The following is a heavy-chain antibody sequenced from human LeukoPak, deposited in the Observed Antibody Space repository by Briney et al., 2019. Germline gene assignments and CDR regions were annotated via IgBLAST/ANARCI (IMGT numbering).Heavy chain of an antibody. CDR1: GYTFTIYA. V-gene: IGHV7-4-1*02. Sequence: ASVNVSCKASGYTFTIYAMNWVRQAPGQGLEWMGWINTNTGNRTYAQGFTGRFVFSLDTSVSTAYLQISSLKAEDTAVYYCARISAFGVVVIGSFGYWGQGTLVTVSS. J-gene: IGHJ4*02. CDR2: INTNTGNR. CDR3: ARISAFGVVVIGSFGY. D-gene: IGHD3-22*01.